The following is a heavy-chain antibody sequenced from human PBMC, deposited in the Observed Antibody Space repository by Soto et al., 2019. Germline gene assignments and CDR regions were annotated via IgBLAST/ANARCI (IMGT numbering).Heavy chain of an antibody. CDR1: GGSLSGGSYY. CDR2: IYYTGRT. Sequence: QVQLQESGPGLVQPSETLSLMCTVSGGSLSGGSYYWSWIRQPPGKGLEWIAYIYYTGRTNCNPSLRSRVTISTDMSKNQFSLRLTSVAAADTAVYFCARGQTGTYDVYFGGQGSRVTVSS. CDR3: ARGQTGTYDVYF. D-gene: IGHD1-26*01. V-gene: IGHV4-61*01. J-gene: IGHJ4*02.